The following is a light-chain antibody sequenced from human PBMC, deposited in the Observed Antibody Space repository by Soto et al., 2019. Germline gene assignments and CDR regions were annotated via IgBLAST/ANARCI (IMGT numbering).Light chain of an antibody. CDR1: SSDVGGYNY. CDR3: SSYAGSNTVV. CDR2: XXX. Sequence: QSALTQPPSASGSPGQSVTISCTGTSSDVGGYNYVSWYQQHPGKAPKLMIXXXXXXXXGVPDRFSGSKSGNTASLTVSGXXXXXXXXXXCSSYAGSNTVVFGGGTKVTVL. J-gene: IGLJ2*01. V-gene: IGLV2-8*01.